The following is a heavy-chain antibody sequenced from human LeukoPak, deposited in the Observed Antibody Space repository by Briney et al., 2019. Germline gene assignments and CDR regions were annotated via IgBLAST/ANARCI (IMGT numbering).Heavy chain of an antibody. J-gene: IGHJ4*02. CDR2: INPSGGST. Sequence: GASVKVSCKASGYTFISYYMNWVRQAPGQGLEWMGIINPSGGSTSYGQKFQGRVTMTRDTSTSTVYMELYSLRSEDTAIYYCARGYSDFDYWGQGTLVTVSS. CDR1: GYTFISYY. V-gene: IGHV1-46*01. D-gene: IGHD2-15*01. CDR3: ARGYSDFDY.